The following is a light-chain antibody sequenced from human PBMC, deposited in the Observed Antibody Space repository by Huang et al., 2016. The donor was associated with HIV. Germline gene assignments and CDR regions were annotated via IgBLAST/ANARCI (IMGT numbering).Light chain of an antibody. CDR3: QQYDSAPTT. CDR1: QHISNNY. CDR2: GAS. J-gene: IGKJ2*01. Sequence: EVVLTQSPGTLSLSSGERASLSCRASQHISNNYLAWYQKRPGQAPSLLIYGASRRATGVPDRFSGNGSGTEFTLTIRGLEPEDCAVFYCQQYDSAPTTFGQGTKLEIK. V-gene: IGKV3-20*01.